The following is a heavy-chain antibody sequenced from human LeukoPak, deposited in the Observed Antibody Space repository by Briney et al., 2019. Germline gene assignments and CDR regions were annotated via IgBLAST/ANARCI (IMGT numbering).Heavy chain of an antibody. CDR2: INSDGSST. D-gene: IGHD6-13*01. CDR1: GFTFSSYW. V-gene: IGHV3-74*01. Sequence: GGSLRLSCAASGFTFSSYWMHWVRQAPGKGLVWVSRINSDGSSTSYADSVKGRFTISRDNAKNTLYLQMNSLRAEDTAVYYCARDPTSKIAAAGTDYWGQGTLVTVSS. CDR3: ARDPTSKIAAAGTDY. J-gene: IGHJ4*02.